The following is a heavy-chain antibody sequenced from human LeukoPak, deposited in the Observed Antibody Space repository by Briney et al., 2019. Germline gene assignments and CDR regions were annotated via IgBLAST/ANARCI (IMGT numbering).Heavy chain of an antibody. V-gene: IGHV3-23*01. CDR1: GFTFSSYA. Sequence: GGSLRLSCAASGFTFSSYAMSWVRQAPGKGLEWVSGISGSGGSTYYADSVKGRFTISRDNAKNSLYLQMNSLRAEDTAVYYCARGGILITFGAIDYWGQGTLVTVSS. CDR3: ARGGILITFGAIDY. D-gene: IGHD3-16*01. CDR2: ISGSGGST. J-gene: IGHJ4*02.